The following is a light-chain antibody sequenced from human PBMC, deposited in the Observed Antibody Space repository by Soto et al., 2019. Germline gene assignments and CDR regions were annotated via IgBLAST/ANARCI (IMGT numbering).Light chain of an antibody. CDR1: QSVSSY. Sequence: EIVLTQSPATLSLSPGERATLSCRASQSVSSYLAWYQQKPGQAPRILIYDASNRATGIPARFSGSGSGTDFTLTISSLEPEDFAVYYCQQRSNWPLLTFGGGTKVELK. V-gene: IGKV3-11*01. J-gene: IGKJ4*01. CDR2: DAS. CDR3: QQRSNWPLLT.